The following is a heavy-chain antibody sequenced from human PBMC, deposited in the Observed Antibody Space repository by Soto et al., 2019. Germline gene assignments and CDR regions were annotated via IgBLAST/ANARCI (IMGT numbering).Heavy chain of an antibody. CDR3: AREARGGSYYYYYGMDV. CDR1: GYTFTSYG. V-gene: IGHV1-18*01. D-gene: IGHD1-26*01. CDR2: ISAYNGNT. J-gene: IGHJ6*02. Sequence: GASVKVSCKASGYTFTSYGISWVRQAPGQGLEWMGWISAYNGNTNYAQKLQGRVTMTTDTSTSTAYMELRSLRSDDTAVYYCAREARGGSYYYYYGMDVWRQGTTVTVSS.